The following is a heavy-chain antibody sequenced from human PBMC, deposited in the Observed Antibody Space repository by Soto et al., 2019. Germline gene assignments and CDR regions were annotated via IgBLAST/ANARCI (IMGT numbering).Heavy chain of an antibody. J-gene: IGHJ6*02. CDR2: IYYSGST. D-gene: IGHD5-18*01. CDR1: GGSISSGGYY. CDR3: ASVGGYSYGPNPNYYYFGMDV. Sequence: PSETLSLTCTVSGGSISSGGYYWSWIRQHPGKGLEWIGYIYYSGSTYYNPSLRSRVTISVDTSKNQFSLKLSSVTAADTAVYYCASVGGYSYGPNPNYYYFGMDVWGQGTTVTVYS. V-gene: IGHV4-31*03.